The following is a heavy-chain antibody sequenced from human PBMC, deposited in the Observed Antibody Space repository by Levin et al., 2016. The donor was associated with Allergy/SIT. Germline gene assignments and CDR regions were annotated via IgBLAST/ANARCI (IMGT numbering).Heavy chain of an antibody. CDR3: AKEEHSTMVGGVTFDY. CDR2: IGGDGVDT. Sequence: GESLKISCAAAGFIFGNYGMSWVRQAPGKGLEWVSGIGGDGVDTDYADSVKGRFTISRDNSKNTLFLQLNTVRADDTAVYYCAKEEHSTMVGGVTFDYWGQGTLVTVSS. J-gene: IGHJ4*02. CDR1: GFIFGNYG. D-gene: IGHD3-10*01. V-gene: IGHV3-23*01.